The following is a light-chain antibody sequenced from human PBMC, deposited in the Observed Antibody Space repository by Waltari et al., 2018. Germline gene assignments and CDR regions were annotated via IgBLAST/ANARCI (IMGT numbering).Light chain of an antibody. V-gene: IGKV3-15*01. CDR1: QSVSSN. Sequence: EIVMTQSPATLSVSPGERANLSCRASQSVSSNLAWYQQKPGQAPRLLMYGASTRATGIPARFSGSGSGTEFTLTISSLQSEDFAVYHCQQYNNWPHTFGQGTKLEIK. CDR2: GAS. CDR3: QQYNNWPHT. J-gene: IGKJ2*01.